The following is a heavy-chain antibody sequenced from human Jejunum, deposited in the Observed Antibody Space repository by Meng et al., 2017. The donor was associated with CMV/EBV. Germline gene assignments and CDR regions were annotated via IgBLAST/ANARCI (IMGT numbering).Heavy chain of an antibody. CDR3: ATMPTIFGVVEEW. V-gene: IGHV4-39*07. CDR2: IYYNGDT. D-gene: IGHD3-3*02. CDR1: GGSISSSTYY. J-gene: IGHJ4*02. Sequence: VSGGSISSSTYYWGWIRQPPGKGLEWIANIYYNGDTNYNPSLKSRVTMSIDTSKNQFSLKLSSVTAADTALYFCATMPTIFGVVEEWWGQGILVTVSS.